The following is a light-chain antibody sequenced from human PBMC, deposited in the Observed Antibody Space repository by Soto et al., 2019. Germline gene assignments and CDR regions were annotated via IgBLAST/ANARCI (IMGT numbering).Light chain of an antibody. Sequence: DIQLTQSPSFLSASVGDRVTITCRASQGISSSLAWYQQEPGKAPKLLIYAASTLQGGVPSRFIGGGSGTEFTLTISSLQPDDFATYYCQHLHNYLFTFGHGTKVDIK. V-gene: IGKV1-9*01. CDR3: QHLHNYLFT. J-gene: IGKJ3*01. CDR1: QGISSS. CDR2: AAS.